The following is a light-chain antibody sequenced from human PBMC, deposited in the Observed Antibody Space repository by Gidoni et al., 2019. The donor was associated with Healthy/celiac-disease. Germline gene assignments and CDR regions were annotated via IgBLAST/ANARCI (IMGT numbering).Light chain of an antibody. CDR3: MQALQTPLT. J-gene: IGKJ4*01. CDR1: QSLLHSNGYNY. V-gene: IGKV2-28*01. Sequence: ACIPCRSSQSLLHSNGYNYLDWYLQKPGQSPQLLIYLGSNRASGVPDRFSGSGSGTDFTLKISRVEAEDVGVYYCMQALQTPLTFXGXTKVEIK. CDR2: LGS.